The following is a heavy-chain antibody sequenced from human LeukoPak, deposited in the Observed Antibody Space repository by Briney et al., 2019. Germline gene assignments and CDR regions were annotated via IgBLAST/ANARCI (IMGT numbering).Heavy chain of an antibody. CDR2: ISSSGGTT. V-gene: IGHV3-23*01. CDR1: GFTFNNYG. D-gene: IGHD6-19*01. J-gene: IGHJ2*01. CDR3: AKPGLDSSGWRHYWYFDL. Sequence: GGSLRLSCVVSGFTASGFTFNNYGMSWVRQAPGKGLEWVSVISSSGGTTYYADSVKGRFTISRDNSKNTLYLQMNSLRAEDTAVYYCAKPGLDSSGWRHYWYFDLWGRGTLVTVSS.